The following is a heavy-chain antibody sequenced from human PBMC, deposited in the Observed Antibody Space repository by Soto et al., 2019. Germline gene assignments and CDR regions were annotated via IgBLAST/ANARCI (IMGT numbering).Heavy chain of an antibody. CDR2: IGTAGDT. CDR3: ARGQSGWTPDAFEI. Sequence: GGSLRLSCAASGFTFSSYDMHWVRQATGKGLEWVSAIGTAGDTYYPGSVKGRFTISRENAKNSLYLQMNSLRAGDTAVYYCARGQSGWTPDAFEIWGQGTMVTVSS. V-gene: IGHV3-13*01. J-gene: IGHJ3*02. D-gene: IGHD6-19*01. CDR1: GFTFSSYD.